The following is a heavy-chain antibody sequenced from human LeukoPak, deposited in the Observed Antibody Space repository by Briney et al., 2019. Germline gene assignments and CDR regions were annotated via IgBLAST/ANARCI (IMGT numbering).Heavy chain of an antibody. CDR1: GGTFSSYA. CDR3: ARGYCSGGSCVNWFDS. CDR2: IIPFFGSA. D-gene: IGHD2-15*01. J-gene: IGHJ5*01. Sequence: ASVKVSCKASGGTFSSYAISWVRQAPGRGLEWMGRIIPFFGSANYVQKFQGRLSITTDESTSTAYMELSSLRSEDTAVYHCARGYCSGGSCVNWFDSWGQGTLVTVSS. V-gene: IGHV1-69*05.